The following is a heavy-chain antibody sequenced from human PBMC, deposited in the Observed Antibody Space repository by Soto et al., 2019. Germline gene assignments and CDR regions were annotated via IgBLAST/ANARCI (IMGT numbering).Heavy chain of an antibody. J-gene: IGHJ4*02. V-gene: IGHV1-69*13. D-gene: IGHD3-22*01. CDR3: ARARIRTTNYYDSSGYYLFDY. Sequence: SVKVSCKASGGTFSSYAISWVRQAPGQGLEWMGGIIPIFGTANYAQKFQGRVTITADESTSTAYMELSSLRSEDTAVYYCARARIRTTNYYDSSGYYLFDYWGQGTLVTVSS. CDR2: IIPIFGTA. CDR1: GGTFSSYA.